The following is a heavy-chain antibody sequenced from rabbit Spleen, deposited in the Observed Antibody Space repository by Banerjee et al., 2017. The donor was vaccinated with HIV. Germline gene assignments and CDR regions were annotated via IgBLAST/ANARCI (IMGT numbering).Heavy chain of an antibody. V-gene: IGHV1S44*01. D-gene: IGHD1-1*01. CDR3: ARANSAYNWSIDL. J-gene: IGHJ4*01. CDR2: ITYGAST. CDR1: GFSLSTYV. Sequence: QQLEESGGDLVKPGGTLTLTCTVSGFSLSTYVMLWVRQAPGKGLEYIGHITYGASTYYATWAKGRFTISKTSSTTVDLKMTSLTAADTATYFCARANSAYNWSIDLWGQGTLVTVS.